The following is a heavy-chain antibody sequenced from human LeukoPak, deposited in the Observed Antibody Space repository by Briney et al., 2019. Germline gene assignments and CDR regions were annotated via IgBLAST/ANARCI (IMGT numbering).Heavy chain of an antibody. CDR1: GGSISSYY. J-gene: IGHJ3*02. Sequence: SETLSLTCTVSGGSISSYYWSWIRQPPGKGLEWIGYIYYSGSTNYNPSLKSRVTISVDTSKNQFSLKLSSVTAADTAVYYCARYVTARPLRAFDIWGQGTMVTVSS. CDR2: IYYSGST. V-gene: IGHV4-59*01. CDR3: ARYVTARPLRAFDI. D-gene: IGHD6-6*01.